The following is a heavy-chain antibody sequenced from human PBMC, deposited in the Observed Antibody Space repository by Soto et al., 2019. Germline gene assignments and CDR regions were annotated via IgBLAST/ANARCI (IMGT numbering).Heavy chain of an antibody. V-gene: IGHV4-61*08. CDR1: GGSISGGGDY. D-gene: IGHD2-2*01. J-gene: IGHJ6*03. CDR3: ARHVARYCSSTSCYYMDV. Sequence: SETLSLTCSVSGGSISGGGDYWSWIRQHPGKGLEWIGYIYYSGSTNYNPSLKSRVTISVDTSKNQFSLKLSSVTAADTAVYYCARHVARYCSSTSCYYMDVWGKGTTVTVSS. CDR2: IYYSGST.